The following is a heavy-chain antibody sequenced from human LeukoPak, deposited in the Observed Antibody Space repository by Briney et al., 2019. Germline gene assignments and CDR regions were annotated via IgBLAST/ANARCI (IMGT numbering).Heavy chain of an antibody. CDR3: ARDSRPYYYDSSGYALNV. D-gene: IGHD3-22*01. Sequence: GGSLRLSCAASGFTFSSYAMHWVRQAPGKGLEWVAVISSDGSNKYSADSVKGRFTISRDNSKNTLYLQMNSLRPEDTAVYYCARDSRPYYYDSSGYALNVWGKGTTVTISS. J-gene: IGHJ6*04. CDR1: GFTFSSYA. CDR2: ISSDGSNK. V-gene: IGHV3-30*04.